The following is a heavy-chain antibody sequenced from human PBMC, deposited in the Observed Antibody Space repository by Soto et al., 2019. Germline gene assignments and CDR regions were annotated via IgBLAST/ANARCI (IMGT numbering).Heavy chain of an antibody. V-gene: IGHV1-18*01. CDR3: ARVEYGDSVYLDF. CDR2: MSVYDGNT. Sequence: GGPGEVSCQASRFKITHYYIPSVRQGPGQGLEWMGSMSVYDGNTDYEQKFQDRVVMTTDTSTTTAYMELRRLRSDDSAVYYCARVEYGDSVYLDFWGQGTQVTVSS. D-gene: IGHD2-21*02. CDR1: RFKITHYY. J-gene: IGHJ4*02.